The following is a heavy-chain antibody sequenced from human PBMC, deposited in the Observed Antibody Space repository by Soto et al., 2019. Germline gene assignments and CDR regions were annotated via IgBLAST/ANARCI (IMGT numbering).Heavy chain of an antibody. CDR2: IYYSGST. CDR3: AGGIKLSLSRPPHIDY. Sequence: TXETLALTFTVSGGSISSSSYYWGCIRQPPGKGLEWIGSIYYSGSTYYNPSLKSRVTISVDTSKNQFSLKLSSVTAADTAVYYRAGGIKLSLSRPPHIDYWGQGTLVTVSS. D-gene: IGHD5-18*01. V-gene: IGHV4-39*01. J-gene: IGHJ4*02. CDR1: GGSISSSSYY.